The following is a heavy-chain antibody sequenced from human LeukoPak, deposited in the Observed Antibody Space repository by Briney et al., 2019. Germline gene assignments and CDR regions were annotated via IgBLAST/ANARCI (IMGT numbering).Heavy chain of an antibody. CDR2: ISYDGTNK. Sequence: GGSLRLSCAASGFTFSSYAIHWVRQAPGKGLEWVTIISYDGTNKYYADSVRGRFTISRDNSKNTLYLQMNSLRAEDTAVYYCARDFGWLSGFDNWGQGTLVTVSS. J-gene: IGHJ4*02. V-gene: IGHV3-30-3*01. D-gene: IGHD3-9*01. CDR1: GFTFSSYA. CDR3: ARDFGWLSGFDN.